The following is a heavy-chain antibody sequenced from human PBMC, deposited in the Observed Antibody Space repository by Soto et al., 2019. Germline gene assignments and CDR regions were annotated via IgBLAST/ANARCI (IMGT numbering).Heavy chain of an antibody. D-gene: IGHD3-3*01. Sequence: SVKVSCKASGCTFSSYAISWVRQAPGQGLEWMGGIIPIFGTANYAQKFQGRVTITADKSTGTAYMELSSLRSEDTAVYYCARVQRITIFGVVRYYYYGLDVWGQGTTVTVSS. CDR3: ARVQRITIFGVVRYYYYGLDV. V-gene: IGHV1-69*06. CDR1: GCTFSSYA. CDR2: IIPIFGTA. J-gene: IGHJ6*02.